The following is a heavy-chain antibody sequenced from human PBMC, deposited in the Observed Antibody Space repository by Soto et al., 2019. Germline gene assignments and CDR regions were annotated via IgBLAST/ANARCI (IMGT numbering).Heavy chain of an antibody. CDR3: ASKAACGGDCYAFDS. V-gene: IGHV1-69*06. Sequence: QVYLVQSGAEVKKPGSSVKISCKASGGIFSSNTINWVRQAAGQGLEWMGGIIPLFGAANYAEKYQGRVTITADKSTRTEYMELTSLRSEDTDVYYCASKAACGGDCYAFDSWGQGNLVTVSS. CDR2: IIPLFGAA. D-gene: IGHD2-21*02. CDR1: GGIFSSNT. J-gene: IGHJ4*02.